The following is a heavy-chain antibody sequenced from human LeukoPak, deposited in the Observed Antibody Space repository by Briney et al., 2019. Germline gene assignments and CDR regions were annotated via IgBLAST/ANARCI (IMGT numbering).Heavy chain of an antibody. V-gene: IGHV3-23*01. CDR2: ISGSGVST. CDR3: AKVYYYDSSGYYYGLAYYFDY. CDR1: GLTFSSYA. D-gene: IGHD3-22*01. Sequence: GGSLRLSCAASGLTFSSYAMTWVRQAPGKGLEWVSAISGSGVSTYYADSVTGRFTISRDNSKNTLYLQMNSLRAEDTAVYYCAKVYYYDSSGYYYGLAYYFDYWGQGTLVTVSS. J-gene: IGHJ4*02.